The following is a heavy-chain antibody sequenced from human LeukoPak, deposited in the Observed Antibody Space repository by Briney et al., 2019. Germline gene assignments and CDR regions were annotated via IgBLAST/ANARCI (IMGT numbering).Heavy chain of an antibody. CDR1: GFTFSSYW. J-gene: IGHJ4*02. Sequence: GGSLRLSCAASGFTFSSYWMSWVRQAPGKGLEWVANIKQDGSEKYYVDSVKGRFTISRDNSKNTLYLRMNSLRAEDTAVYYCAKDKQQLDFDYWGQGTLVTVSS. CDR3: AKDKQQLDFDY. CDR2: IKQDGSEK. D-gene: IGHD6-13*01. V-gene: IGHV3-7*03.